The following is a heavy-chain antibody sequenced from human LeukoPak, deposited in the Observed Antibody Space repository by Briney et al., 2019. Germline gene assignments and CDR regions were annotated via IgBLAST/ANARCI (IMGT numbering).Heavy chain of an antibody. CDR1: GFIFSSHA. J-gene: IGHJ4*02. CDR3: AKGYSSGWYSFDY. Sequence: PGESLRLSCAASGFIFSSHAMSWVRQAPGKGLEWVSAISGSGGRTYYADSVKGRFTISRDNSKNTLYLQMNSLRAEDTAVYYCAKGYSSGWYSFDYWGQGTLVTVSS. V-gene: IGHV3-23*01. D-gene: IGHD6-19*01. CDR2: ISGSGGRT.